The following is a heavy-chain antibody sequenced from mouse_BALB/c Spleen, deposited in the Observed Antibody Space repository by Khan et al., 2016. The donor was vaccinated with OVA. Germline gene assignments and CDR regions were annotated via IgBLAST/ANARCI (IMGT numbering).Heavy chain of an antibody. D-gene: IGHD1-1*01. J-gene: IGHJ4*01. CDR1: GFSLSRYS. V-gene: IGHV2-6-4*01. CDR3: ARAYGSSLGYYAMDY. Sequence: QVQLKESGPGLVAPSQSLSITCTVSGFSLSRYSVHWIRQPPGKGLEWLGMIWSGGSTDYNSALKSRLSISKDNSKSQVFLKMNSLQTDDTAMYYCARAYGSSLGYYAMDYWGQGTSVTVSS. CDR2: IWSGGST.